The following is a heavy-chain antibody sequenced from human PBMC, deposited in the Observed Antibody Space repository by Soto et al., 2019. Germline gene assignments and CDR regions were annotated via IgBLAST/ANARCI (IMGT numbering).Heavy chain of an antibody. CDR2: ISWNSGSI. CDR3: AKDSSSSSSSYYYYMDV. J-gene: IGHJ6*03. V-gene: IGHV3-9*01. CDR1: GFAFDDYA. D-gene: IGHD6-6*01. Sequence: EVQLVESGGGLVQPGRSLRLSCAASGFAFDDYAMHWVRQAPGKGLEWVSGISWNSGSIGYADSVKGRFTISRDNAKNSLYLQMNSLRAEDTAVYYCAKDSSSSSSSYYYYMDVWGKGTTVTVSS.